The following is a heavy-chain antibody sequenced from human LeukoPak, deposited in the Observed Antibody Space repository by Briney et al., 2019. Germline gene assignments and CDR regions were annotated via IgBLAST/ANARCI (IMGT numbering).Heavy chain of an antibody. J-gene: IGHJ4*02. CDR3: ARSIGYSYELDY. V-gene: IGHV3-30*04. CDR1: GFTFSSYA. D-gene: IGHD3-22*01. Sequence: PGRSLRLSCAASGFTFSSYAMHWVRRAPGKGLEWVAVISYDGSNKYYADSVKGRFTISRDNSKNTLYLQMNSLRAEDTAVYYCARSIGYSYELDYWGQGTLVTVSS. CDR2: ISYDGSNK.